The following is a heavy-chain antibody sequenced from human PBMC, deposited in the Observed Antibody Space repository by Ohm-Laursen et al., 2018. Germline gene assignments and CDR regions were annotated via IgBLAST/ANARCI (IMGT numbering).Heavy chain of an antibody. CDR1: GFTFSTYD. CDR2: IGTGGDT. V-gene: IGHV3-13*01. Sequence: SLRLSCAASGFTFSTYDMHWVRQATGKGLEWVSAIGTGGDTYYADSVKGRFTISRDNSKNTLYLQMNSLRAEDTAIYYCVKGRLAGAFDYWGQGTLVTVSS. J-gene: IGHJ4*02. CDR3: VKGRLAGAFDY. D-gene: IGHD2-15*01.